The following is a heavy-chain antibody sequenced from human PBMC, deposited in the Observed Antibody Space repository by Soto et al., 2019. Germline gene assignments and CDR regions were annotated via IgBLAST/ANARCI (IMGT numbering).Heavy chain of an antibody. V-gene: IGHV1-2*02. CDR1: GYTFTGYY. Sequence: GASVKVSCKASGYTFTGYYMHWVRQAPGQGLEGMGWINPNSGGTNYAQKFQGRVTMTRDTSISTAYMELSRLRSDDTAVYYCARVGYCSGGSCYRSRLGTHNWFDPWGQGTLVTVSS. CDR2: INPNSGGT. J-gene: IGHJ5*02. D-gene: IGHD2-15*01. CDR3: ARVGYCSGGSCYRSRLGTHNWFDP.